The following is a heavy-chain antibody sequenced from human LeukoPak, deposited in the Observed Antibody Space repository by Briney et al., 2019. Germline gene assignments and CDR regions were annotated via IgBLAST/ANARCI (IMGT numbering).Heavy chain of an antibody. D-gene: IGHD6-19*01. CDR1: GFTFSSNA. V-gene: IGHV3-23*01. CDR3: ANAKGASVAGTDY. Sequence: GGSLRLSCAASGFTFSSNAMSWVRQAPGKGLEWVSAISGSRDSTYYADSVRGRFTISRDNSKNTLYLQMNSLRAEDTAVYYCANAKGASVAGTDYWGQGTLVTVSS. J-gene: IGHJ4*02. CDR2: ISGSRDST.